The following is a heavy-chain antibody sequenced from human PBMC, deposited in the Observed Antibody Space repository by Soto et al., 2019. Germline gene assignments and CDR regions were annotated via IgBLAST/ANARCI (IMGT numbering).Heavy chain of an antibody. J-gene: IGHJ4*02. CDR2: IYYDGST. D-gene: IGHD2-15*01. V-gene: IGHV4-39*01. CDR3: GKVVVAATRHTDFDS. Sequence: PSETLSLNCTVSGGSSNSKNYYWAWILQPPGKGLAWIASIYYDGSTYYNTSLKSRVTISRDTSKNQFSLRLTSMTAADTAVYYCGKVVVAATRHTDFDSWGQGTLVTVSS. CDR1: GGSSNSKNYY.